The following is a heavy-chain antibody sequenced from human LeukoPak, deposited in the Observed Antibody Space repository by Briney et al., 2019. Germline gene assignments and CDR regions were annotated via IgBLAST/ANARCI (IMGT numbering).Heavy chain of an antibody. Sequence: GASVKVSCKASGYTFTSYDIHWVRPATGQGLEWMGWMNPNSGNTGYAQKFQGRVTMTRNTSISTAYMELSSLRSEDTAVYYCASRVTYYYGMDVWGQGTTVTVSS. CDR2: MNPNSGNT. D-gene: IGHD5-18*01. V-gene: IGHV1-8*01. CDR3: ASRVTYYYGMDV. J-gene: IGHJ6*02. CDR1: GYTFTSYD.